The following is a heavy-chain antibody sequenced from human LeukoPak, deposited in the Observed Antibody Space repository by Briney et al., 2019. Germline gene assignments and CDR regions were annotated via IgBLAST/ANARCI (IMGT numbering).Heavy chain of an antibody. CDR2: INPNSGGT. CDR3: ARAPDLVTLGGYYMDV. J-gene: IGHJ6*03. Sequence: GLEWMGWINPNSGGTNYAQKFQGRVTMTRDTSISTAYMELSRLRSDDTAVYYCARAPDLVTLGGYYMDVWGKGTTVTVSS. D-gene: IGHD2-8*02. V-gene: IGHV1-2*02.